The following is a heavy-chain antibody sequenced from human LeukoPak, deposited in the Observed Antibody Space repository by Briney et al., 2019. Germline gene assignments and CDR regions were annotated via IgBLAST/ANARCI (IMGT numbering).Heavy chain of an antibody. CDR1: GFTFDDYG. Sequence: GGSLRLSCAASGFTFDDYGLSWVRQAPGKGLEWVSGINWSGGSTGYVDSVKGRFTISRDNAKNSLYLQMNSLRAEDTAVYYCARNMVRGYEDAFDIWGQGTMVTVSS. J-gene: IGHJ3*02. CDR3: ARNMVRGYEDAFDI. CDR2: INWSGGST. V-gene: IGHV3-20*04. D-gene: IGHD3-10*01.